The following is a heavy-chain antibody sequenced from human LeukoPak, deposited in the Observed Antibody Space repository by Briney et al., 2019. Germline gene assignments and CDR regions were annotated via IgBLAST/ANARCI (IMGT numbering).Heavy chain of an antibody. Sequence: SETLSLTCAVSGGSFSGYYWSWLRQPPGKGLEWIGEINHSGSTNYNPSLKSRVTISVDTSKNQFSLKLSSVTAADTAVYYCVTNWNDSYALYWGQGTLVTVSS. CDR2: INHSGST. J-gene: IGHJ4*02. V-gene: IGHV4-34*01. CDR3: VTNWNDSYALY. D-gene: IGHD1-20*01. CDR1: GGSFSGYY.